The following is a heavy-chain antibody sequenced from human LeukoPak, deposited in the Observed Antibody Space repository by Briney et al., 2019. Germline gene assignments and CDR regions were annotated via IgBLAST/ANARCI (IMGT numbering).Heavy chain of an antibody. Sequence: PGGSLRLSCAASGFTFSSYAMSWVRQAPGKGLEWVSVISGSGGSTYYADSVKGRFTISRDNSKNTLYLQMNSLRAEDTAVYYCARDQDPYCSSTSCYALDYWGQGTLVTVSS. V-gene: IGHV3-23*01. CDR1: GFTFSSYA. D-gene: IGHD2-2*01. CDR2: ISGSGGST. CDR3: ARDQDPYCSSTSCYALDY. J-gene: IGHJ4*02.